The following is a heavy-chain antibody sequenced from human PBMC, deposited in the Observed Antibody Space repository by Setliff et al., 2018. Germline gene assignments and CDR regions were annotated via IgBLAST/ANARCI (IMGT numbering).Heavy chain of an antibody. J-gene: IGHJ6*03. Sequence: PGGSLRLSCSASGFTFSDYTMTWVRQAPGKGLEWVSFIRGTSSHIYYADSVKGRFTISRDNADNSLYLQMNSLTTDDTAVYFCAREKNTIFGGSGYHYYLDVGGTGPAVTVSS. V-gene: IGHV3-21*01. CDR3: AREKNTIFGGSGYHYYLDV. CDR2: IRGTSSHI. D-gene: IGHD2-15*01. CDR1: GFTFSDYT.